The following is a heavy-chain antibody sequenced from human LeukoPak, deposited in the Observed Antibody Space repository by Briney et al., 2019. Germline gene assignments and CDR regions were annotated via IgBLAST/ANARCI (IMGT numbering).Heavy chain of an antibody. CDR1: GFTFSSYA. J-gene: IGHJ4*02. CDR2: ISTSGDSS. CDR3: AKDESAATFIFDY. D-gene: IGHD6-25*01. V-gene: IGHV3-23*01. Sequence: GGSLRLSCAASGFTFSSYAMSWVRQAPGKGLEWVSGISTSGDSSYYADSVQGRFTISRGNSENTLYLQMNSLRAEDTAMYYCAKDESAATFIFDYWGQGTLVTVSS.